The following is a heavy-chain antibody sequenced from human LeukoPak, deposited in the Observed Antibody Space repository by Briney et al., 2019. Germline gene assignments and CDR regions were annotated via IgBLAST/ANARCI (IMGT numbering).Heavy chain of an antibody. J-gene: IGHJ4*02. Sequence: PGGSLRLSCAASGFTVSSNYMSWVRQAPGKGLERVSVIYSGGSTYYADSVKGRFTISRDNSKNTLYLQMNSLRAEDTAVYYCAREHSSGWYSSYFDYWGQGTLVTVSS. CDR2: IYSGGST. CDR1: GFTVSSNY. V-gene: IGHV3-66*01. CDR3: AREHSSGWYSSYFDY. D-gene: IGHD6-19*01.